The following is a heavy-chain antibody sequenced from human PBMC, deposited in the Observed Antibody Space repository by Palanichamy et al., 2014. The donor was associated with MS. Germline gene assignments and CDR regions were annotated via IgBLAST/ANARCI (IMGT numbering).Heavy chain of an antibody. Sequence: QVTLRESGPALVKPTQTLTLTCSFSGFSFTPSGMCVAWIRQPPGKALEWLARIDWDDDKYYNTSLRTRLTISKDSSQVVLTMTNMDPDDTATYYCALAQYRSGPGYLEDWGQGTLVTVSS. CDR2: IDWDDDK. J-gene: IGHJ4*02. D-gene: IGHD6-19*01. CDR1: GFSFTPSGMC. V-gene: IGHV2-70*15. CDR3: ALAQYRSGPGYLED.